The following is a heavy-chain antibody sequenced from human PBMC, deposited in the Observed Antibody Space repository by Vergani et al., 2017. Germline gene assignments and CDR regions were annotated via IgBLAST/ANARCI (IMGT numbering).Heavy chain of an antibody. CDR1: GFTFDDYA. J-gene: IGHJ1*01. CDR3: AKSYCSSTSCYNGHFQH. V-gene: IGHV3-9*01. Sequence: EVQLVESGGGLVQPGRSLRLSCAASGFTFDDYAMHWVRQAPGKGLEWVSGISWNSGSIGDADSVKGRFTISRDNAKNSLYLQMNSLRAEDTALYYCAKSYCSSTSCYNGHFQHWGQGTLVTVSS. D-gene: IGHD2-2*02. CDR2: ISWNSGSI.